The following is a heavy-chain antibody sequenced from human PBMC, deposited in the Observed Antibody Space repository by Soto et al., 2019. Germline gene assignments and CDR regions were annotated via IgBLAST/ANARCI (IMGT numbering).Heavy chain of an antibody. CDR3: ARGPAADSFYGMDV. CDR2: IYYSGGT. D-gene: IGHD6-25*01. CDR1: GGSISSYY. J-gene: IGHJ6*02. V-gene: IGHV4-59*08. Sequence: SETLSLTCTVSGGSISSYYWSWIRQPPGKGLEWIGYIYYSGGTNYNPSLKSRVTISVDTSKNQFSLKLSSVTAADTAVYYCARGPAADSFYGMDVWGQGTTVTVS.